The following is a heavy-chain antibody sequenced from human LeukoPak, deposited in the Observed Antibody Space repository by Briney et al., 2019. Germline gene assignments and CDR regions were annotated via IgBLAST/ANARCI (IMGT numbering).Heavy chain of an antibody. CDR1: GFTFSSYE. D-gene: IGHD1-26*01. Sequence: PGGSLRLSCAASGFTFSSYEMNWVRQAPGKGLEWVSAISGSGGSTYYADSVKGRFTISRDNSKNTLYLQMNSLRAEDTAVYYCAGTVVGATVYWGQGTLVTVSS. CDR2: ISGSGGST. J-gene: IGHJ4*02. CDR3: AGTVVGATVY. V-gene: IGHV3-23*01.